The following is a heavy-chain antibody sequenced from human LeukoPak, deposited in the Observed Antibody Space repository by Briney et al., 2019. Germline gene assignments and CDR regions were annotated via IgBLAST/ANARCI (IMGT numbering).Heavy chain of an antibody. CDR3: AKDWVFDY. CDR1: GFTFSSYG. Sequence: PGGSLRLSCAASGFTFSSYGMHWVRQAPGKGLEWVAFIRYDGNNKYYADSVKGRFTISGDNSKNTLYLQMNSLRPEDTAVYYCAKDWVFDYWGQGTLVTVSS. CDR2: IRYDGNNK. V-gene: IGHV3-30*02. J-gene: IGHJ4*02. D-gene: IGHD3-16*01.